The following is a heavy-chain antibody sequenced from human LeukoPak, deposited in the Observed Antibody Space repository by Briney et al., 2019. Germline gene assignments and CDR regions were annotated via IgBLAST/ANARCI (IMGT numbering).Heavy chain of an antibody. Sequence: GGSLRLSCAASEFTFSSYAMSWVRQAPGKGLEWVSAISGSGGSTYYADSVKGRFTISRDNSKNTLYLQMNSLRAEDTAVYYCATGRTIVVVPAAMPDYWGQGTLVTASS. D-gene: IGHD2-2*01. J-gene: IGHJ4*02. CDR1: EFTFSSYA. V-gene: IGHV3-23*01. CDR3: ATGRTIVVVPAAMPDY. CDR2: ISGSGGST.